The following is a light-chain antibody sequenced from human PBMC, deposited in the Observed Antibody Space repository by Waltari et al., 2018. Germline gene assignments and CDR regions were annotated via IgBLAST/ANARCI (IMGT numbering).Light chain of an antibody. CDR3: QHFYNSPFT. CDR1: QSVFFRPNSKNY. V-gene: IGKV4-1*01. J-gene: IGKJ4*01. CDR2: LAS. Sequence: DIVMTQSPDSLSVSLGERDTLNCKPSQSVFFRPNSKNYLSWFHQKPGQPPKLLISLASTQAAEVPDRFSGSGSATDFTLTISSLQAEDVSLYYCQHFYNSPFTLGGGTKVEIK.